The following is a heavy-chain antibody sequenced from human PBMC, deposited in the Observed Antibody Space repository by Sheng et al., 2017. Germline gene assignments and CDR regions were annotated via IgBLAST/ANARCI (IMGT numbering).Heavy chain of an antibody. D-gene: IGHD1-26*01. Sequence: EVRLVDSGGGLVQPGGSLRLSCAASGFTFSNYEMNWVRQAPGKGLEWISYMNIGGTVVNYAGSFRGRFTMSGDKARNSLSLQMNSLRAEDTAIYYCARGECRDGCSHWRGEQSFDLVGPKGQWSPSLQ. V-gene: IGHV3-48*03. CDR3: ARGECRDGCSHWRGEQSFDL. J-gene: IGHJ3*01. CDR1: GFTFSNYE. CDR2: MNIGGTVV.